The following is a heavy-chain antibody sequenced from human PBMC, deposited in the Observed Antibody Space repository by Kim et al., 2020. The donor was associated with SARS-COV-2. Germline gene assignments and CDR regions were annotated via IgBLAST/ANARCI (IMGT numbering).Heavy chain of an antibody. CDR2: IDPSDSYT. CDR1: GYSFTSYW. J-gene: IGHJ6*02. Sequence: GESLKISCKGSGYSFTSYWISWVRQMPGKGLEWMGRIDPSDSYTNYSPSFQGHVTISADKSISTAYLQWSSLKASDTAMYYCASAQVDPHHYYGMDVWGQGTTVTVSS. CDR3: ASAQVDPHHYYGMDV. D-gene: IGHD2-2*01. V-gene: IGHV5-10-1*01.